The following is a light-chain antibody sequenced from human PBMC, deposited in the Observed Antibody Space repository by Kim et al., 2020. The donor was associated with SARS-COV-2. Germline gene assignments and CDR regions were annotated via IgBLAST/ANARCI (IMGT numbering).Light chain of an antibody. J-gene: IGKJ4*01. CDR3: QQYGSSPLT. Sequence: SPGERATLSCRASQSVSNSYLAWYQQKPGQAPRLLIYGASSRATGIPDRFSGSGSGTDFTFSISRLEPEDFAVYYCQQYGSSPLTFGGGTKLEI. CDR1: QSVSNSY. CDR2: GAS. V-gene: IGKV3-20*01.